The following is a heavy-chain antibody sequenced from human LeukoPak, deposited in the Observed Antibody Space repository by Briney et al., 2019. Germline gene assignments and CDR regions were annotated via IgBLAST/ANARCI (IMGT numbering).Heavy chain of an antibody. CDR1: GFTFSSYW. CDR3: ARVDYSSSWFVDY. CDR2: INSVGSST. V-gene: IGHV3-74*01. D-gene: IGHD6-13*01. Sequence: GGSPRLSCVASGFTFSSYWMHWVRQAPGKGLVWVSRINSVGSSTNYADSVKGRFTISRDNAKNTLYLQMNSLRAEDTAVYYCARVDYSSSWFVDYWGQGTLVTVSS. J-gene: IGHJ4*02.